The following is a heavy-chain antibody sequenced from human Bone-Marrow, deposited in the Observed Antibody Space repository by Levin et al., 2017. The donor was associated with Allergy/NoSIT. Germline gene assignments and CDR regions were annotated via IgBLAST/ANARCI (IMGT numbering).Heavy chain of an antibody. D-gene: IGHD2-15*01. CDR1: GFTFSAYA. Sequence: QTGGSLRLSCAASGFTFSAYAMTWVRQAPGKGLEWVSTIGSGGGSTYYADSVKGRFTISRDISKNTVYVQMNSLRAEDTAVYYCAKDDTYCSGGSCHSVWGLDNWGQGTLVTVSP. V-gene: IGHV3-23*01. CDR2: IGSGGGST. CDR3: AKDDTYCSGGSCHSVWGLDN. J-gene: IGHJ4*02.